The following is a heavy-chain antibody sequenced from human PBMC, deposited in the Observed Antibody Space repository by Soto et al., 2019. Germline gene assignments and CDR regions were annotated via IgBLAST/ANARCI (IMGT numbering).Heavy chain of an antibody. J-gene: IGHJ4*02. D-gene: IGHD4-17*01. V-gene: IGHV3-48*02. Sequence: GGSLRLSCVASGFTFSSYSMNWVRQAPGKGLEWVSYISSSSSIIYYADSVKGRFTISRDYAKNSLYLQMNSLRDEDTAVYYCARDRYGGYASDYWGQGTMVTVYS. CDR2: ISSSSSII. CDR3: ARDRYGGYASDY. CDR1: GFTFSSYS.